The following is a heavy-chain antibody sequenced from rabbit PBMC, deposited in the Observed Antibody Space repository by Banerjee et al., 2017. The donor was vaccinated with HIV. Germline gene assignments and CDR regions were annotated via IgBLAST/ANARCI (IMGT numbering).Heavy chain of an antibody. J-gene: IGHJ2*01. CDR3: ASDYDDSGNWDGFDP. D-gene: IGHD2-1*01. V-gene: IGHV1S45*01. CDR1: GFSFSSSYW. CDR2: IDVGSSGST. Sequence: QEQLEESGGDLVQPEGSLTLTCTASGFSFSSSYWICWVRQAPGKGLEWIACIDVGSSGSTYYASWAKGRFTISKTSSTTVTLQMTSLTAADTATYFCASDYDDSGNWDGFDPWGPGTLVTV.